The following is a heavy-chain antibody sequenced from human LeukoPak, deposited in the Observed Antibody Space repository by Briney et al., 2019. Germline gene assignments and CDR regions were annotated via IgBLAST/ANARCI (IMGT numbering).Heavy chain of an antibody. V-gene: IGHV3-7*05. CDR3: ARDPYSNSWSYGMDV. Sequence: PGGSLRLSCTASGFTFSNYWMSWVRQTPEKGLEWVANIKQDGSETVYVDSVKGRFTISRDNAQTSLYLQMSSLRAEDTAVYYCARDPYSNSWSYGMDVWGQGATVTVSS. J-gene: IGHJ6*02. CDR1: GFTFSNYW. CDR2: IKQDGSET. D-gene: IGHD6-13*01.